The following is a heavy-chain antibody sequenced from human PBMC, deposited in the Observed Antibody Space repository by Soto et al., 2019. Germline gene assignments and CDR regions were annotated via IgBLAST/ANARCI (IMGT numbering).Heavy chain of an antibody. V-gene: IGHV4-59*01. J-gene: IGHJ4*02. CDR3: ARTYDSNGYANEFYS. CDR2: IYDNGIT. CDR1: GRSITSYY. Sequence: QVVLQESGPGLVKPSETLSLTCSVSGRSITSYYWSWVRQPPGKGLEWIGYIYDNGITSQNPSLKSRVTLSADTSQNQFSLKLTSVTGSDTAVYFCARTYDSNGYANEFYSGGQGILVTVTS. D-gene: IGHD3-22*01.